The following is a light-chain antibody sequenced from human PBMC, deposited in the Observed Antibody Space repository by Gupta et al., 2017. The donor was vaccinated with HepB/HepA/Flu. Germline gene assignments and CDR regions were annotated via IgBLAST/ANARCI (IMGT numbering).Light chain of an antibody. CDR1: SLRSYY. V-gene: IGLV3-19*01. Sequence: SSELTQAPAVSVALGQTVRITCQGDSLRSYYASWYQQKPGQAPVLFIYGKNNRPSGIPDRFSGSSSGNTASLTITGAQAEDEADYYCNSRDSSGNHLVFGTGTKVTVL. CDR2: GKN. J-gene: IGLJ1*01. CDR3: NSRDSSGNHLV.